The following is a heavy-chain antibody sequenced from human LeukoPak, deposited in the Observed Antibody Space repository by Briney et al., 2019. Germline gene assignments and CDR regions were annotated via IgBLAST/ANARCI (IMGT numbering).Heavy chain of an antibody. CDR3: AKGGAVSSKSITMIRGTRRYYYYMDV. D-gene: IGHD3-10*01. V-gene: IGHV3-23*01. CDR1: GFTFSSCG. Sequence: PWGSLRLSCAASGFTFSSCGMSWVRQAPGKGLECVSALSDSGGSTFYADSVKGRFTISRDNSKNTLYLQMNRLRAEDTAVYCCAKGGAVSSKSITMIRGTRRYYYYMDVWGKGTTVTISS. J-gene: IGHJ6*03. CDR2: LSDSGGST.